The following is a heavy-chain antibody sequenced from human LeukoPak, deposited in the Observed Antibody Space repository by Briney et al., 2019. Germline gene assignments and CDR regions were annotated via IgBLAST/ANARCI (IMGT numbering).Heavy chain of an antibody. D-gene: IGHD2-2*01. Sequence: SVKVSCKASGGTFSSYAISWVRQAPGQGLEWMGGIIPIFGTANYAQKFQGRVTITTDESTSTAYMELSSLRSEDTAGYYCARARGLIVVVPAASDAFDIWGQGTMVTVSS. V-gene: IGHV1-69*05. CDR3: ARARGLIVVVPAASDAFDI. J-gene: IGHJ3*02. CDR1: GGTFSSYA. CDR2: IIPIFGTA.